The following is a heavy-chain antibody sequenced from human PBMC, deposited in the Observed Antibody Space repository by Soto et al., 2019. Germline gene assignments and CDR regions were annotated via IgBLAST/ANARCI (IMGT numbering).Heavy chain of an antibody. J-gene: IGHJ4*02. CDR2: MNPNSGNT. D-gene: IGHD2-15*01. V-gene: IGHV1-8*01. CDR3: ARVLSCSGGSCYVYYFDS. Sequence: QVQLVQSGAEVKKPGASVKVSCKASGYTFTSYDINWVRQATGQGLEWMGWMNPNSGNTGYAQKFQGRVPMTRNTSISTAYMELSSLRSEDTAVYYCARVLSCSGGSCYVYYFDSWGQGTLVTVSS. CDR1: GYTFTSYD.